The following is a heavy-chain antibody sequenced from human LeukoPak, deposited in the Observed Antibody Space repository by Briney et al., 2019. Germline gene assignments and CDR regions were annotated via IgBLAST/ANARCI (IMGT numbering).Heavy chain of an antibody. CDR2: IYSGGST. CDR1: GFTVSSNY. Sequence: GGSLRLSCAASGFTVSSNYMSWVRQAPGKGLEWVSVIYSGGSTYYADSVKGRFTISRDNSKNTLYLQMNGLRAGDTAVYYCARSSITMIVGWFDPWGQGTLVTVSS. J-gene: IGHJ5*02. D-gene: IGHD3-22*01. CDR3: ARSSITMIVGWFDP. V-gene: IGHV3-66*01.